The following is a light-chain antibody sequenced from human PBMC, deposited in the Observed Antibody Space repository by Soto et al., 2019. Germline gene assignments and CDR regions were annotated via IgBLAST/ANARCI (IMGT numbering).Light chain of an antibody. J-gene: IGKJ3*01. CDR2: AAS. V-gene: IGKV1-39*01. CDR1: QTAASY. CDR3: QQSLNTPFT. Sequence: IQMTQSPSSLSASVGDRVTITCGASQTAASYLNWYQQRPGKAPKLLIRAASRLESGVPARFSGSGSGTEFTLTISSLQPEDVATYYCQQSLNTPFTFGPGTKVDV.